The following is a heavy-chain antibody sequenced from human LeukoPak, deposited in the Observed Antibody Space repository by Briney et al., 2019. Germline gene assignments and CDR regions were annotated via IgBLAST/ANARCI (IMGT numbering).Heavy chain of an antibody. Sequence: PSETLSLTCTVSGYSISNGYYWGWIRQPPGKGLEWIGNIYHSGSTNYNPSLKSRVTISVDKSKNQFSLKLSSVTAADTAVYYCARDRGYYDSSGFKGDLDYWGQGTLVTVSS. CDR3: ARDRGYYDSSGFKGDLDY. CDR1: GYSISNGYY. J-gene: IGHJ4*02. D-gene: IGHD3-22*01. CDR2: IYHSGST. V-gene: IGHV4-38-2*02.